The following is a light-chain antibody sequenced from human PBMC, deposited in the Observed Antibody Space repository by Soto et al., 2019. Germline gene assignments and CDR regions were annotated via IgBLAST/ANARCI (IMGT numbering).Light chain of an antibody. CDR1: QSVSNY. Sequence: EIVLTQSPGTLSLSPGERATLSCRASQSVSNYLAWYQQKPGQAPRLLIYGASSRATGILDRFSGSGSGTDFTLTISRLEPEDFAVYYCHQYGGSPQTFGQGTKVEIK. V-gene: IGKV3-20*01. CDR3: HQYGGSPQT. CDR2: GAS. J-gene: IGKJ1*01.